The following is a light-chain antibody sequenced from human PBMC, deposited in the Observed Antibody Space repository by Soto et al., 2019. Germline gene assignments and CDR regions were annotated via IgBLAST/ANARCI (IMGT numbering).Light chain of an antibody. V-gene: IGKV3-15*01. CDR3: QQYNDWLPT. Sequence: EIVLTQAPGTLSLYPGDRATLSCMASQSVTSKLAWYQEKPGQAPRLLIYGASTRATGLPARFSGSGSGTEFTLTISSLQSEDFAVYYCQQYNDWLPTFGQGTKVDIK. CDR1: QSVTSK. CDR2: GAS. J-gene: IGKJ1*01.